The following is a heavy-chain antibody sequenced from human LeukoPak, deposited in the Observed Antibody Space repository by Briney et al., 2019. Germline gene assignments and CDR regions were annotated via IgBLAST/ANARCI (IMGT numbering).Heavy chain of an antibody. J-gene: IGHJ5*02. D-gene: IGHD1-20*01. Sequence: SETLSLTCTVSGGSISSYYWSWIRQPPGKGLEWIGYIYYSGSTNYSPSLKSRVTISGDTSKNQFSLKLSSVTAADTAVYYCARDWYNWNWFDPWGQGTLVTVSS. V-gene: IGHV4-59*01. CDR3: ARDWYNWNWFDP. CDR2: IYYSGST. CDR1: GGSISSYY.